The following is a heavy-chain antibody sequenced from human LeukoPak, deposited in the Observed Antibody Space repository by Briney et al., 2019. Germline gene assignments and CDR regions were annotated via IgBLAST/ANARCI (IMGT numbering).Heavy chain of an antibody. CDR3: ARGGYDILTGLDP. CDR1: GGSFSGYY. J-gene: IGHJ5*02. CDR2: INHSGST. D-gene: IGHD3-9*01. V-gene: IGHV4-34*01. Sequence: SETLSLTCAVYGGSFSGYYWSWIRQPPGKGLEWIGEINHSGSTNYNPSLKSRVTISVDTSKNQFSLKLSSVTAADTAVYYCARGGYDILTGLDPWGQGTLVTVSS.